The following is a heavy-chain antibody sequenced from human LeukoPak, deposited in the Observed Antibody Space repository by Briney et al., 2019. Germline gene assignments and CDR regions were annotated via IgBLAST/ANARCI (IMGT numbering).Heavy chain of an antibody. CDR1: GGSISSSNW. D-gene: IGHD6-13*01. J-gene: IGHJ5*02. CDR3: ARDEGIAAAGTRFDP. CDR2: IYHSGST. Sequence: PSETLSLTCAVSGGSISSSNWWSWVRQPSGKGLEWIGEIYHSGSTNYNPSLKSRVTISVDKSKNQFSLKLSSVTAADTAVYHCARDEGIAAAGTRFDPWGQGTLVTVSS. V-gene: IGHV4-4*02.